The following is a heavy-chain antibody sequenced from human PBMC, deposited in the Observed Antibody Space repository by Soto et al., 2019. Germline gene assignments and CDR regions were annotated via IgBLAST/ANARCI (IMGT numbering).Heavy chain of an antibody. CDR2: IKQDGSEK. CDR1: AFTFSTYW. D-gene: IGHD3-22*01. CDR3: ARGSTYYYDSSGYYIYYFDY. Sequence: SLRLSCSASAFTFSTYWMSWVRQAPGKGLEWVANIKQDGSEKYYVDSVKGRFTISRDNAKNSLYLQMNSLRAEDTAVYYCARGSTYYYDSSGYYIYYFDYWGQGPLVTVSS. V-gene: IGHV3-7*03. J-gene: IGHJ4*01.